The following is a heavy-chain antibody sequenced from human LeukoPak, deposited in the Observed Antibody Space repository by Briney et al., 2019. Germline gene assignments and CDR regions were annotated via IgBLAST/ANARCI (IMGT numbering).Heavy chain of an antibody. J-gene: IGHJ5*02. CDR2: IYYSGST. Sequence: PSQTLSLTCTVSSGSISSGGYYWSWIRQLPGKGLEWIGYIYYSGSTSYSPSLKSRVTISVDTSKNQFSLTVSSVTAADTAVYYCARGHNSGWYNWFDPWGQGTLVTVSS. CDR3: ARGHNSGWYNWFDP. CDR1: SGSISSGGYY. D-gene: IGHD6-19*01. V-gene: IGHV4-31*03.